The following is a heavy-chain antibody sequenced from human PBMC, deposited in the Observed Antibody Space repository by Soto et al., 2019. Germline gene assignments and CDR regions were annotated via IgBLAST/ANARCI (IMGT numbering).Heavy chain of an antibody. V-gene: IGHV1-69*06. CDR1: GGTLSDHG. Sequence: VQLEQSGAEVKKPGSSVKVSCKASGGTLSDHGVAWLRQAPGQGLEWMGGTIPVFNTAKYAQKFRGRVTVTADKFTNIAYMELSSLRSEDTAFYFCARGVYGSGNYYTGPSAFDIWGQGTMVIVSS. J-gene: IGHJ3*02. CDR3: ARGVYGSGNYYTGPSAFDI. D-gene: IGHD3-10*01. CDR2: TIPVFNTA.